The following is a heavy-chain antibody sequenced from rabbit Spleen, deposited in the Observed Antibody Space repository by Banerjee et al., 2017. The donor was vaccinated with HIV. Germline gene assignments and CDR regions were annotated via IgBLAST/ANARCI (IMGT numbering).Heavy chain of an antibody. CDR2: IYAGSSGST. Sequence: QSLEESGGGLVQPGASLTLTCTASGFSFSSRYYICWVRQAPGKGLEWIACIYAGSSGSTYYTSWAKGRFTISKTSSTTVTLQMTSLTAADTATYFCARETSSGWGVVSYYFNLWGPGTLVTVS. CDR3: ARETSSGWGVVSYYFNL. J-gene: IGHJ4*01. CDR1: GFSFSSRYY. V-gene: IGHV1S40*01. D-gene: IGHD4-1*01.